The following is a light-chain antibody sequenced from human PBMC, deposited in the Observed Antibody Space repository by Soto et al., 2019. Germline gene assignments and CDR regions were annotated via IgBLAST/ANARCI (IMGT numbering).Light chain of an antibody. Sequence: IVLTQSPATLSLSPGERANLSCRASQSLGTYLAWYQKKPGQPPRLLIYDASSRATGIPPRFSGSGSGTDFTLTISSPQPEDFAVYYGQQRRTWPTFGQGTTLEI. CDR3: QQRRTWPT. CDR1: QSLGTY. V-gene: IGKV3-11*01. CDR2: DAS. J-gene: IGKJ2*01.